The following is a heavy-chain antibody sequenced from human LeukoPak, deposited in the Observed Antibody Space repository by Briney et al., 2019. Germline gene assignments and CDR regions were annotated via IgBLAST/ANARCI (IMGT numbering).Heavy chain of an antibody. CDR2: INPNSGGT. CDR1: GYTFTDYY. J-gene: IGHJ4*02. CDR3: ARMKADRTIDFDY. D-gene: IGHD5-24*01. Sequence: ASVKVSCKASGYTFTDYYMHWVRQAPGQGLERMGWINPNSGGTNYAQKFQGRVTMTRDTSISTAYMELSRLRSDDTAVYYCARMKADRTIDFDYWGQGTLVTVSS. V-gene: IGHV1-2*02.